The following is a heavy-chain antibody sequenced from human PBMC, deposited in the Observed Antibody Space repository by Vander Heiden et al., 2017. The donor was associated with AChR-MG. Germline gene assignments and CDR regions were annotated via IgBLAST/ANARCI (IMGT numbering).Heavy chain of an antibody. CDR1: GGSFRGYY. D-gene: IGHD2-8*01. CDR3: ARRPKHFRGVGMDV. J-gene: IGHJ6*02. V-gene: IGHV4-34*01. CDR2: INHSGST. Sequence: QVQLQQWGAGLLKPSETLPLTCAVHGGSFRGYYWSWIRQPPGKGLEWIGEINHSGSTNYNPSLKSRVTISVDTSKNQFSLKLSSVTAADTAVYYCARRPKHFRGVGMDVWGQGTTVTVSS.